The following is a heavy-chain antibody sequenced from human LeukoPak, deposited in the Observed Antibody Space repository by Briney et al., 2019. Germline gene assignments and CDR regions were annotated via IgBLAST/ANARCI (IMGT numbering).Heavy chain of an antibody. CDR3: ATTKQARRYFDY. Sequence: GGSLRLSCAGSGFTFCSNPLSWVRQAPGKGLEWVSAINPSGGNTYYADSVRGRFTISRDNSKNTLYLQMNTLRAEDTAVYYCATTKQARRYFDYWGQGTLVTVSS. D-gene: IGHD1-1*01. V-gene: IGHV3-23*01. CDR2: INPSGGNT. CDR1: GFTFCSNP. J-gene: IGHJ4*02.